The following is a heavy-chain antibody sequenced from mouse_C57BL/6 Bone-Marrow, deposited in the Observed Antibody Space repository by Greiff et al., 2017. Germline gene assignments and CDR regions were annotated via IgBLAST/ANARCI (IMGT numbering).Heavy chain of an antibody. CDR3: ARTPHYYGSLYYAMNY. J-gene: IGHJ4*01. V-gene: IGHV1-53*01. D-gene: IGHD1-1*01. Sequence: QVQLQQSGTELVKPGASVKLSCKASGYTFTSYWMHWVKQRPGQGLEWIGNINPSNGGTNYNEKFKSKATLTVDKSSSTAYMQLSSLTSEDSAVYYWARTPHYYGSLYYAMNYWGQGTSVTVSS. CDR2: INPSNGGT. CDR1: GYTFTSYW.